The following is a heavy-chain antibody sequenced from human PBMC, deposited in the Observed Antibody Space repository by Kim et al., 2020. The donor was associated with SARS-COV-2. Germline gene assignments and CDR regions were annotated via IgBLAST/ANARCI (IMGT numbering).Heavy chain of an antibody. Sequence: GGSLRLSCAASGFSFGIYGMYWVRQVPGKGLEWVAGVSWDSGSIAYADSVKGRFTISRDNAKSSVYLQINSLRPEDTALYYCSTRYDRFFGFEVWVQGNT. J-gene: IGHJ6*02. CDR2: VSWDSGSI. CDR1: GFSFGIYG. D-gene: IGHD3-9*01. CDR3: STRYDRFFGFEV. V-gene: IGHV3-9*01.